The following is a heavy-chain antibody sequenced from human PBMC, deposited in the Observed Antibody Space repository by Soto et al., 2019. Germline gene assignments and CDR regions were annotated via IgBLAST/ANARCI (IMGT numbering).Heavy chain of an antibody. J-gene: IGHJ4*02. V-gene: IGHV6-1*01. CDR3: ARTGDYLVDY. CDR1: GDSVSSKSAA. D-gene: IGHD7-27*01. Sequence: QVQLQQSGPGLVKPSQTLSLTCAISGDSVSSKSAAWHWIRQSPSRGLEWLGRTYYRSKWSSNYAVSVKSGITINPDTSKNQYSLQLRSVTPDDTAMYYCARTGDYLVDYGGQGTLVAVSS. CDR2: TYYRSKWSS.